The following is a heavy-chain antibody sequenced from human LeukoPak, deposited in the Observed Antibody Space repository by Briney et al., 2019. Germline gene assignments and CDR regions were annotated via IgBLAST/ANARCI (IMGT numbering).Heavy chain of an antibody. D-gene: IGHD6-13*01. CDR2: INWNGGST. CDR3: ARGTLKAAATDFDY. CDR1: GFTFADYG. Sequence: GGSLRLSCAASGFTFADYGMSWVRQAPGQGLEWVSGINWNGGSTGYADSVKGRFTISRDNAKNSLYLQMNSLRAEDTALYYCARGTLKAAATDFDYWGQGTLVTVSS. J-gene: IGHJ4*02. V-gene: IGHV3-20*04.